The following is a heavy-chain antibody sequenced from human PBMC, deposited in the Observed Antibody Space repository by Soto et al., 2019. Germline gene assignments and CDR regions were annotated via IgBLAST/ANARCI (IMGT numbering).Heavy chain of an antibody. Sequence: GGSLRLSCAASGFTFSSYGMHWVRQAPGKGLEWVAVISYDGSNKYYADSVKGRFTISRDNSKNTLYLQMNSLRAEDTAVYYCVNSGYSSGWWVYYYYGMDVWGQGTTVTVSS. CDR2: ISYDGSNK. J-gene: IGHJ6*02. CDR3: VNSGYSSGWWVYYYYGMDV. CDR1: GFTFSSYG. D-gene: IGHD6-19*01. V-gene: IGHV3-30*18.